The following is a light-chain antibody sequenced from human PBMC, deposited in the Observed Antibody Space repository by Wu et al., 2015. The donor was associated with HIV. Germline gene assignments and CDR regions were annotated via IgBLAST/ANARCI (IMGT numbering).Light chain of an antibody. V-gene: IGKV1-39*01. CDR1: QSISNY. Sequence: DIQMTQSPSSLSASTGDRVTITCRASQSISNYLNWYQLKPGKAPKLLIYDASSLQSGVPSRFSGRGSGTDFTLTISSLQPEDFATYYCQRSYSTGTFGQGTKVEIK. CDR2: DAS. J-gene: IGKJ1*01. CDR3: QRSYSTGT.